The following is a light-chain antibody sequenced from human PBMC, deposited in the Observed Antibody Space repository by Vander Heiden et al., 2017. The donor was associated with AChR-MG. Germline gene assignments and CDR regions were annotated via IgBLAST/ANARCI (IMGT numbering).Light chain of an antibody. CDR1: NIGSKS. CDR2: DDS. Sequence: SYVLTQPPSVSVAPGQTARITCGGNNIGSKSLHWYQQKPGQAPGLVVYDDSDRPSGIPERFSGSNSGNTATLTISRVEAGDEADYYCQVWDSSSDVVFGGGTKLTVL. CDR3: QVWDSSSDVV. V-gene: IGLV3-21*02. J-gene: IGLJ3*02.